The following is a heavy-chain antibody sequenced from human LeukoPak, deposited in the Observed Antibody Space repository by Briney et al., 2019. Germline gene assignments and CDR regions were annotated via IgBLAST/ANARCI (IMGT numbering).Heavy chain of an antibody. CDR1: GGTFSSYT. J-gene: IGHJ5*02. CDR2: IIPILGIA. D-gene: IGHD1-26*01. Sequence: SVKVSCKASGGTFSSYTISWVRQAPGQGLEWMGRIIPILGIANYAQKFQGRVTITADKSTSTAYMELSSLRSVDTAVYYCARVSGELDWFDPWGQGTLVTVSS. V-gene: IGHV1-69*02. CDR3: ARVSGELDWFDP.